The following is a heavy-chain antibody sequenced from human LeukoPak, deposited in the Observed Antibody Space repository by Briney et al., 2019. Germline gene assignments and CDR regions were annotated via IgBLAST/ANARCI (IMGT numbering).Heavy chain of an antibody. J-gene: IGHJ4*02. Sequence: GGSLRLSCAASGFTFSDLHIDWVRQAPGKGLEWVGRIRNKATSYTTEYAASVKGRFTISRDDSKNSVYLQMNNLQTEDTAVYYCAGGSRGYFDYWDQGTLVTVSS. CDR1: GFTFSDLH. CDR2: IRNKATSYTT. V-gene: IGHV3-72*01. D-gene: IGHD5-12*01. CDR3: AGGSRGYFDY.